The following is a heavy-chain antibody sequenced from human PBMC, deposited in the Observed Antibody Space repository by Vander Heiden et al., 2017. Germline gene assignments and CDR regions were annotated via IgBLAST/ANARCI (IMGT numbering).Heavy chain of an antibody. J-gene: IGHJ5*02. Sequence: QLQLQESGPGLVKPSETLSLTCTVSGGSISSSSYYWGWIRQPPGKGLEWIGSIYYSGSTYYNPSLKSRVTISVDTSKNQFSLKLSSVTAADTAVYYCARHVTMVRGGLGPWFDPWGQGTLVTVSS. CDR1: GGSISSSSYY. D-gene: IGHD3-10*01. V-gene: IGHV4-39*01. CDR2: IYYSGST. CDR3: ARHVTMVRGGLGPWFDP.